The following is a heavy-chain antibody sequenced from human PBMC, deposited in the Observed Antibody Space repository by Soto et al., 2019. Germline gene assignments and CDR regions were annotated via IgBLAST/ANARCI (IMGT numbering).Heavy chain of an antibody. CDR2: INPSGGST. J-gene: IGHJ6*02. V-gene: IGHV1-46*01. CDR1: GYTFTSYY. CDR3: ARDGYDSSALGYYYGMDV. D-gene: IGHD3-22*01. Sequence: ASVKVSCKASGYTFTSYYMHWVRQAPGQGLEWMGIINPSGGSTSYAQKFQGRVTMTRDTSTSTVYMELSSLRSEDTAVYYCARDGYDSSALGYYYGMDVWGQGTTVTSP.